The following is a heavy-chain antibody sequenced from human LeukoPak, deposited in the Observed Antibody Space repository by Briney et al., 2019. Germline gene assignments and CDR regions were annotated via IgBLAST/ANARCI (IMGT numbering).Heavy chain of an antibody. V-gene: IGHV3-23*01. J-gene: IGHJ4*02. Sequence: PGGSLRLSCAASGFAFSDYAMSWVRQAPGKGLQWVSTISNSGGTTYYADSVKGRFIISRDNSKNTLYLQMNSLRAEDTAVYYCASSSSIVTGTGFDYWGQGTLVTVSS. CDR2: ISNSGGTT. D-gene: IGHD6-6*01. CDR3: ASSSSIVTGTGFDY. CDR1: GFAFSDYA.